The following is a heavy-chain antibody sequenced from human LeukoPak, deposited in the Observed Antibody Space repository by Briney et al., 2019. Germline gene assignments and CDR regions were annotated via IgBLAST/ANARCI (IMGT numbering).Heavy chain of an antibody. CDR3: ARHVVLWFGELYWFDP. V-gene: IGHV4-59*08. D-gene: IGHD3-10*01. CDR1: GGSISSYY. J-gene: IGHJ5*02. CDR2: IYYSGST. Sequence: SETLSLTCTVSGGSISSYYWSWIRQPPGKGLEWIGYIYYSGSTNYNPSLKSRVTISVDTSKNQFSLKLSSVTAADTAVYYCARHVVLWFGELYWFDPWGREPWSPSPQ.